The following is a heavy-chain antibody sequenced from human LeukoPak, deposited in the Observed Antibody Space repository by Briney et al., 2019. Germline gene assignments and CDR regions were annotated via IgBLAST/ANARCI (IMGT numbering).Heavy chain of an antibody. CDR3: AKQLGYCSDGSCYFPY. J-gene: IGHJ4*02. CDR1: GFTFSSSA. V-gene: IGHV3-23*01. Sequence: GGSLRLSCAASGFTFSSSAMSWVRQAPGKGLEWVSAICNNGGYTYYADSVQGRFTISRDNSKSTLCLQMNSLRAEDTAVYYCAKQLGYCSDGSCYFPYWGQGTLVTVSS. D-gene: IGHD2-15*01. CDR2: ICNNGGYT.